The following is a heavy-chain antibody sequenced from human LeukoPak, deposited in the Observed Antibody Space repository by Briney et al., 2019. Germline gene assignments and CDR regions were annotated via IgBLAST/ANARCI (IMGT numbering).Heavy chain of an antibody. CDR2: ISGSGGST. CDR1: GFTFSSYA. CDR3: AKMTTMVRGVPYYYYGMDV. D-gene: IGHD3-10*01. V-gene: IGHV3-23*01. Sequence: PGGSLRLSCAASGFTFSSYAMSWVRQAPGKGLEWVSAISGSGGSTYYADSVKGRFTISRDNSKNTLYLQMNSLRVEDTAVYYCAKMTTMVRGVPYYYYGMDVWGQGTTVTVSS. J-gene: IGHJ6*02.